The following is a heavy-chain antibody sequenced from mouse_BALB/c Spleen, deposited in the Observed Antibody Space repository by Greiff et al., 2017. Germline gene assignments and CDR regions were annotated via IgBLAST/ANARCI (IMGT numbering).Heavy chain of an antibody. D-gene: IGHD4-1*01. V-gene: IGHV5-9-3*01. CDR2: ISSGGSYT. Sequence: DVHLVESGGGLVKPGGSLKLSCAASGFTFSSYAMSWVRQTPEKRLEWVATISSGGSYTYYPDSVKGRFTISRDNAKNTLYLQMSSLRSEDTAMYYCARPGTRYFDVWGAGTTVTVSS. CDR3: ARPGTRYFDV. CDR1: GFTFSSYA. J-gene: IGHJ1*01.